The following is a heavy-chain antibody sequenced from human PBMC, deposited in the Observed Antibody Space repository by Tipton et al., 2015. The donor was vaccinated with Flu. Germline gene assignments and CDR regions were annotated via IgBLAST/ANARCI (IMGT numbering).Heavy chain of an antibody. V-gene: IGHV4-38-2*02. Sequence: TLSLTCSVSGDSIGSRYFWGWIRRPPGKGLEWIGNVHQTGSTYYNPSLRSRVTIAVDRPKNQFSLRLTSVTAADAAMYYCARGDYGDYDHEADAFDIWGQGTLVSVSA. CDR2: VHQTGST. J-gene: IGHJ3*02. CDR1: GDSIGSRYF. D-gene: IGHD4-17*01. CDR3: ARGDYGDYDHEADAFDI.